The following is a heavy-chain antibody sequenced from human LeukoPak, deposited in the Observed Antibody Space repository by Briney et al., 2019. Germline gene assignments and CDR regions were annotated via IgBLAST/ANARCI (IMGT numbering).Heavy chain of an antibody. Sequence: ASVKVSCKASGYTFTSYGISWVRQAPGQGLEWMGWISAYNGNTNYAQKLQGRVTMTTGTSTSTAYMELRSLRSDDTAVYYCAIITMVRGVSWFDPWGQGTLVTVSS. J-gene: IGHJ5*02. CDR3: AIITMVRGVSWFDP. CDR1: GYTFTSYG. CDR2: ISAYNGNT. D-gene: IGHD3-10*01. V-gene: IGHV1-18*01.